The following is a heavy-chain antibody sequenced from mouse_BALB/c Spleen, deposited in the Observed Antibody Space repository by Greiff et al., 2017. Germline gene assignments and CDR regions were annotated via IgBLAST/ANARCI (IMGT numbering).Heavy chain of an antibody. D-gene: IGHD2-1*01. CDR3: VREGYGNYWYFDV. CDR1: GFTFNTNA. J-gene: IGHJ1*01. Sequence: EVKLVESGGGLVQPKGSLKLSCAASGFTFNTNAMNWVRQAPGKGLEWVARIRSKSNNYETYYADSVKDRFTISRDDSQSMLYLQMNNLKTEDTAMDYWVREGYGNYWYFDVWGAGTTVTVSS. CDR2: IRSKSNNYET. V-gene: IGHV10S3*01.